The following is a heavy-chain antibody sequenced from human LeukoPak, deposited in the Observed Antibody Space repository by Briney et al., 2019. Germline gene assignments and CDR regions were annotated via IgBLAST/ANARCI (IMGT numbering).Heavy chain of an antibody. J-gene: IGHJ4*02. CDR3: ARGRDYYDSSGYPPGGY. V-gene: IGHV3-48*01. CDR2: ISSSSSTI. CDR1: GFTFSSYG. Sequence: GGSLRLSCAASGFTFSSYGMSWVRQAPGKGLEWVSYISSSSSTIYYADSVKGRFTISRDNAKNSLYLQMNSLRAEDTAVYYCARGRDYYDSSGYPPGGYWGQGTLVTVSS. D-gene: IGHD3-22*01.